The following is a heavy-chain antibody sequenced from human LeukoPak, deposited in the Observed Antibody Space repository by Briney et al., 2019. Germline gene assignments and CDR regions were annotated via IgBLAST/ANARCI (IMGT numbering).Heavy chain of an antibody. D-gene: IGHD3-22*01. J-gene: IGHJ5*02. Sequence: GGSLRLSCAASGFTFSDYYMSWIRQAPGKGLEWVSYISSSGSTIYYADSVKGRFTISRDNAKNSLYLQMNSLRAEDTAVYYCAKDRDDYDSSGSNWFDPWGQGTLVTVSS. V-gene: IGHV3-11*01. CDR1: GFTFSDYY. CDR3: AKDRDDYDSSGSNWFDP. CDR2: ISSSGSTI.